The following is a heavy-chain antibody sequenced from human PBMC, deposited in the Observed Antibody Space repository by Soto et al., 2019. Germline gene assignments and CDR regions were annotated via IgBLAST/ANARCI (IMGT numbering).Heavy chain of an antibody. Sequence: QVPLVQSGAEVKKPGASVKVSCKASGYTFTSYGISWVRQAPGQGLEWMGWISAYNGNTNYAQKLQGRVTMTTDTSTSTAYMELRSLRSDDTAVYYCARDLTGYCSGGSCTAPLDPWGQGTLVTVSS. CDR1: GYTFTSYG. CDR3: ARDLTGYCSGGSCTAPLDP. D-gene: IGHD2-15*01. V-gene: IGHV1-18*01. J-gene: IGHJ5*02. CDR2: ISAYNGNT.